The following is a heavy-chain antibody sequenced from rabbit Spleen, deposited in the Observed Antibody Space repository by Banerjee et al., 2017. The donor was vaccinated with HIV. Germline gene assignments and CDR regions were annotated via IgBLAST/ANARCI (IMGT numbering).Heavy chain of an antibody. CDR1: GIDFSSYYY. D-gene: IGHD4-2*01. V-gene: IGHV1S45*01. CDR3: ARDAGSYDYIDGYFNL. J-gene: IGHJ4*01. Sequence: QEQLEESGGDLVKPGASPTLTCKASGIDFSSYYYMCWVRQAPGKGLEWIACIYTGGSGSPYYASWVNGRFTISKTSSTTVTLQMTSLTAADTATYFCARDAGSYDYIDGYFNLWGPGTLVTVS. CDR2: IYTGGSGSP.